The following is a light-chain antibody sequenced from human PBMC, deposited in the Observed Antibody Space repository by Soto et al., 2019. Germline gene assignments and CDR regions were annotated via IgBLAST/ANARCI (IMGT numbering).Light chain of an antibody. Sequence: QSALTQPPSASGSPGQSVAISCTGTSSDVGGYNYVSWYQHHPGKAHKLMIYEVNKRPSGVPDRSSGSKSGNPASPAVSGHQADDEDDYYYRSYGASSKVFGTGTKLTVL. CDR2: EVN. J-gene: IGLJ1*01. V-gene: IGLV2-8*01. CDR1: SSDVGGYNY. CDR3: RSYGASSKV.